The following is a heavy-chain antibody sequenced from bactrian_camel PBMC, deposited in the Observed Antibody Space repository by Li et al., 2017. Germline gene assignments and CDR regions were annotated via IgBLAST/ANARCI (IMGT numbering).Heavy chain of an antibody. CDR2: IGSDGTT. CDR1: GYIYPSYC. D-gene: IGHD4*01. J-gene: IGHJ6*01. CDR3: AKGLGLYSDYDNS. V-gene: IGHV3S55*01. Sequence: HVQLVESGGGSVQAGGSLRLSCAASGYIYPSYCMAWFRRQAPGREREGVATIGSDGTTAYEDFVKGRFTISLDNTTNTLYLDMNDLEVEDTAMYYCAKGLGLYSDYDNSWGQGTQVTVS.